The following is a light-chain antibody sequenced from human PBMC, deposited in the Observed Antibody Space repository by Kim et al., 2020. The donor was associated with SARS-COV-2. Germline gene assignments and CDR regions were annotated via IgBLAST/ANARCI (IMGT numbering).Light chain of an antibody. J-gene: IGLJ3*02. CDR2: DTN. CDR3: GTWDSSLSAGV. CDR1: TANIGNNY. V-gene: IGLV1-51*01. Sequence: QKVTISCSGSTANIGNNYVSWYQHLPGTAPKLLIYDTNKRPSGIPDRFSGSKSGTSATLGITGLQTGDEADYYCGTWDSSLSAGVFGGGTQLTVL.